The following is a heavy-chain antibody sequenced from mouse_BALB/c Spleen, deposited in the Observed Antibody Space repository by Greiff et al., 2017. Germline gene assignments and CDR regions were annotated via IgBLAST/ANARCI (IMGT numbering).Heavy chain of an antibody. CDR3: ARTSITTVVASPYFDY. V-gene: IGHV1-31*01. CDR1: GYSFTGYY. J-gene: IGHJ2*01. D-gene: IGHD1-1*01. CDR2: INPYNGAT. Sequence: VQLQQSGPELVKPGASVKISCKASGYSFTGYYMHWVKQSHVKSLEWIGRINPYNGATSYNQNFKDKASLTVDKSSSTAYMELHSLTSEDSAVYYCARTSITTVVASPYFDYWGQGTTLTVSS.